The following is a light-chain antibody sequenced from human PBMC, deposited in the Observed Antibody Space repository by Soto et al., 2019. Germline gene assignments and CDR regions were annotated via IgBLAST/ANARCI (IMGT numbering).Light chain of an antibody. CDR3: QQYNIFPRI. CDR2: DAS. V-gene: IGKV1-5*01. CDR1: HSISSW. Sequence: IQITQSPSSLPGFQGATVTFTFIASHSISSWLAWYQQKPGKAPRLLIYDASTLESGVPSRFTGRGSGTEFTLTISSLEPEDFAAYYCQQYNIFPRIFGQGTQLEIK. J-gene: IGKJ5*01.